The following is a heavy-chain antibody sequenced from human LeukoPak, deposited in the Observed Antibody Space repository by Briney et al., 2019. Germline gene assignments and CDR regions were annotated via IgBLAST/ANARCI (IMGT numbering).Heavy chain of an antibody. Sequence: GASVKVSCKASGGTFSSYAISWVRQAPGQGLEWMGRIIPILGIANYAQKFQGRVTITADKSTSTAYMELSSLRSEDTAVYYCARDTRRIARFDYWGQGTLVTVSS. CDR1: GGTFSSYA. D-gene: IGHD6-13*01. CDR2: IIPILGIA. J-gene: IGHJ4*02. V-gene: IGHV1-69*04. CDR3: ARDTRRIARFDY.